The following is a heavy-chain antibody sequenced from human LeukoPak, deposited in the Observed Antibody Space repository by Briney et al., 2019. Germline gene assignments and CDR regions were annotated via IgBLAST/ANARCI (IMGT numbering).Heavy chain of an antibody. J-gene: IGHJ4*02. D-gene: IGHD2-15*01. CDR1: GGTFSSYA. Sequence: SVKVSCKASGGTFSSYAISWVRQAPGQGLEWMGRIIPIFGTANYAQKFQGRVTITTDESTSTAYMELISLRSEDTAVYYCARGRGYWWHEFSYWGQGTLVTVSS. CDR3: ARGRGYWWHEFSY. V-gene: IGHV1-69*05. CDR2: IIPIFGTA.